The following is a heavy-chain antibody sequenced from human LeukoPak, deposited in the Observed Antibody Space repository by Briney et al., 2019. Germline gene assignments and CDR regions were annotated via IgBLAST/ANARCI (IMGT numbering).Heavy chain of an antibody. D-gene: IGHD6-13*01. CDR3: AKLAAARINYFDY. Sequence: GGSLRLSCAASGFTFSSYGMSWVRQAPGKGLEWVSAISGSGGSTYYADSAKGRFTISRDNSKNTLYLQMNSLRAEDTAVYYCAKLAAARINYFDYWGQGTLVTVSS. CDR1: GFTFSSYG. CDR2: ISGSGGST. J-gene: IGHJ4*02. V-gene: IGHV3-23*01.